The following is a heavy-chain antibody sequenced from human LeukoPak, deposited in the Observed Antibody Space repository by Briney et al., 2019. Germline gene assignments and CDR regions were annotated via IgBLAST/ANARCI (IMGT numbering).Heavy chain of an antibody. D-gene: IGHD3-22*01. J-gene: IGHJ5*02. CDR1: GFIFGDYG. CDR2: IRSNYYDGTT. CDR3: SRDRAKFYFDSSGYSFDP. V-gene: IGHV3-49*03. Sequence: PGGSLRLSCTASGFIFGDYGMTWFRQAPGKGLEWVGCIRSNYYDGTTEYAASVKGRFTISRDDSKSIAYLHMDSLKTEDTAVYYCSRDRAKFYFDSSGYSFDPWGQGTLVTVSS.